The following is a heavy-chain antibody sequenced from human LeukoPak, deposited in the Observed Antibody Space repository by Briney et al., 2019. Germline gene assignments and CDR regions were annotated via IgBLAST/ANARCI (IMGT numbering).Heavy chain of an antibody. V-gene: IGHV3-49*04. D-gene: IGHD2-15*01. CDR1: GFTVTTLA. J-gene: IGHJ4*02. Sequence: GGSLRLSCAASGFTVTTLAMTWVRQAPGKGLEWVGFIRSKAYGGTTEYAASVKGRFTISRDDSKSIAYLQMNSLKTEDTAVYYCTRGGGLDYWGQGILVTVSS. CDR2: IRSKAYGGTT. CDR3: TRGGGLDY.